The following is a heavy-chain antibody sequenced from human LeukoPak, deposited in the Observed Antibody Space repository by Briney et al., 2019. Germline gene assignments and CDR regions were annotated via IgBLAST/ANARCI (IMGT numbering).Heavy chain of an antibody. J-gene: IGHJ4*02. V-gene: IGHV1-2*06. CDR1: GYTFTGYY. D-gene: IGHD3-22*01. CDR2: INPNSGGT. Sequence: ASVKVSCKASGYTFTGYYMHWVRQAPGQGLEWMGRINPNSGGTYYAQKIQDRVTMTRDTSISTAYMELSRLTSDDTAVYYCARGPRSSSGYYEFDYWGQGTLVTVSS. CDR3: ARGPRSSSGYYEFDY.